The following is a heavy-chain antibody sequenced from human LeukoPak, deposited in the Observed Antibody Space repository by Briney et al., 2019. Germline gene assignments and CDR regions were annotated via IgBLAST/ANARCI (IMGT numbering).Heavy chain of an antibody. D-gene: IGHD3-10*01. CDR2: ISYDGGNK. Sequence: GGSLRLSCAASGFTFSSYGMHWVRQAPGKGLEWVAVISYDGGNKYYADSVKGRFTISRDNSKNTLYLQMNSLRAEDTAVYYCAKDAPGGFGELYEGWGHYFDYWGQGTLVTVSS. V-gene: IGHV3-30*18. J-gene: IGHJ4*02. CDR1: GFTFSSYG. CDR3: AKDAPGGFGELYEGWGHYFDY.